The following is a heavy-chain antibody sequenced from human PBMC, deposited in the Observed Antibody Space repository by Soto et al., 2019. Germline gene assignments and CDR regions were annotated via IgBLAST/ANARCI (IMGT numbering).Heavy chain of an antibody. Sequence: SETLSLTCTVSGGSISSYYWSWIRQPPGKGLEWIGYIYYSGSTNYNPSLKSRVTISVATSKNQFSLKLSSVTAADTAVYYCARDGYYYDSSGYQRVYYFDYWGQGTLVTVSS. CDR1: GGSISSYY. D-gene: IGHD3-22*01. V-gene: IGHV4-59*01. CDR2: IYYSGST. J-gene: IGHJ4*02. CDR3: ARDGYYYDSSGYQRVYYFDY.